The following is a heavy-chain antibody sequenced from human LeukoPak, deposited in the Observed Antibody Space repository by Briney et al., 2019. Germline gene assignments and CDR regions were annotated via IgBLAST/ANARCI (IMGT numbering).Heavy chain of an antibody. CDR2: INPNSDGT. D-gene: IGHD1-26*01. V-gene: IGHV1-2*02. Sequence: GASVKDSCKASGYIFTGYYMHWVRQAAGQGLEWMGWINPNSDGTNYAQKFQGRVTMTRDTSISTAYMELSRLRSDDTAVYYCARDEIVGATNYWGQGTLVTLSS. J-gene: IGHJ4*02. CDR3: ARDEIVGATNY. CDR1: GYIFTGYY.